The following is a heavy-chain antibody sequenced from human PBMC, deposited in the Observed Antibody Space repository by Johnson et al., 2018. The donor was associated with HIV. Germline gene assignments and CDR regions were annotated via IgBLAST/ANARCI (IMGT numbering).Heavy chain of an antibody. V-gene: IGHV3-30*04. CDR3: ARGEGYSGSYHRRDAFDI. CDR2: ISYDGSNT. J-gene: IGHJ3*02. D-gene: IGHD1-26*01. Sequence: QMLLVVSGGGLVQPGGSLRLSCAASGFTFSSYAMHWVRQAPGKGLEWVAVISYDGSNTYDADSVKGRFTISRDNSKNTLYLQINSMRAEDTAVYYCARGEGYSGSYHRRDAFDIWGQGTMVTVSS. CDR1: GFTFSSYA.